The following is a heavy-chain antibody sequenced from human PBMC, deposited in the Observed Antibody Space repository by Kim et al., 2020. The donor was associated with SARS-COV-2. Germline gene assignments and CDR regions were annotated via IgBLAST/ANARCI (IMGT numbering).Heavy chain of an antibody. CDR2: ISGSGGST. D-gene: IGHD1-7*01. V-gene: IGHV3-23*01. Sequence: GGSLRLSCAASGFTFSSYAMSWVRQAPGKGLEWVSAISGSGGSTYYADSVKGRFTISRDNSKNTLYLQMNSLRAEDTAVYYCAKNYLSRQGPYYYYGMDVWGQGTTVTVSS. CDR1: GFTFSSYA. CDR3: AKNYLSRQGPYYYYGMDV. J-gene: IGHJ6*02.